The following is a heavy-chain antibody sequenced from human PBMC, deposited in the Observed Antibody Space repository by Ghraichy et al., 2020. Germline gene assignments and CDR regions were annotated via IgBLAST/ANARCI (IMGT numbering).Heavy chain of an antibody. CDR2: LSNSGNP. V-gene: IGHV4-59*01. CDR1: GGSMSFYS. D-gene: IGHD3-10*01. J-gene: IGHJ5*01. Sequence: SETLSLTCSVSGGSMSFYSWTWIRQSPGKGLEWIGYLSNSGNPKYNPSLKSRVTISIDTSKSQFSLKLIAVTAADTAIYYCARGAPRELLRVDSWGQGTLVNDSS. CDR3: ARGAPRELLRVDS.